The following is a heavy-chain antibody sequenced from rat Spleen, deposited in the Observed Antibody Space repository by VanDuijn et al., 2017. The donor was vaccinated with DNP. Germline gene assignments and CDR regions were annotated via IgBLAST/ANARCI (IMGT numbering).Heavy chain of an antibody. CDR3: ANPGY. V-gene: IGHV6-6*01. CDR1: GFNFNDYW. Sequence: EVKLVESGGGLVQPGRSLKLSCAASGFNFNDYWMGWVRQAPGKGLEWVARIKPKSNNYATDYTESVKGRFTISRDDSKSSIYLQMNNLKEEDTAIYYCANPGYWGQGVMVTVSS. CDR2: IKPKSNNYAT. J-gene: IGHJ2*01. D-gene: IGHD3-4*01.